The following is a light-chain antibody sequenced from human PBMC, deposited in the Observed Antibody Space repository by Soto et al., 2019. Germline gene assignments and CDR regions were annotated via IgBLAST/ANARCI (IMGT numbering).Light chain of an antibody. CDR1: QSVKNY. Sequence: DLQMTQSPSSLSASVGDRVTITCRASQSVKNYLNWYQHKPGKAPKLLIYSTSTLQSGVPSRFSGRGSGTDFTLAISSLQPEDFATYYCQQSYSDPLTFGGGTKVEMK. J-gene: IGKJ4*01. CDR2: STS. CDR3: QQSYSDPLT. V-gene: IGKV1-39*01.